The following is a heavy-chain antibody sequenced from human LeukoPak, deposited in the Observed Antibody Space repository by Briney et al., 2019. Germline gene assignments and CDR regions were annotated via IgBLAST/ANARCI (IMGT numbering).Heavy chain of an antibody. V-gene: IGHV3-7*01. CDR2: INQDDTQK. CDR3: AKVGRSGWPLDN. Sequence: PGGSLRLSCAASAFTFSSYAMTWVRQAPGKGLEWVANINQDDTQKYYVDSVKGRFAISKDNAKNSLYLQMNSLRVEDTAVYYCAKVGRSGWPLDNWGQGTLVTVSS. CDR1: AFTFSSYA. D-gene: IGHD6-19*01. J-gene: IGHJ4*02.